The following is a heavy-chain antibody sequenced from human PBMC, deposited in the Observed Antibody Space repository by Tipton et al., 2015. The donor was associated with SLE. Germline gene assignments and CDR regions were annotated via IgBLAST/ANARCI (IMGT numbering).Heavy chain of an antibody. V-gene: IGHV3-NL1*01. D-gene: IGHD1-26*01. Sequence: GSLRLSCAASGFTFSYYWMHWVRQAPGKGLEWVSVISGSGGRTYYADSVKGRFTISRDNSKNTLYLQMNSLRAEDTAVYYCAKEGVGSFDYWGQGTLVTVSS. CDR3: AKEGVGSFDY. CDR2: ISGSGGRT. CDR1: GFTFSYYW. J-gene: IGHJ4*02.